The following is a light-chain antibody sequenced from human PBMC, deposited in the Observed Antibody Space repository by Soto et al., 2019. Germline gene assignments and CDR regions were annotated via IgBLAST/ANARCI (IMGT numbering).Light chain of an antibody. J-gene: IGKJ2*01. V-gene: IGKV1-5*03. CDR1: QSISGW. CDR3: QQYDSYPYT. CDR2: ASS. Sequence: DIQMTQSPSTLSASVGDRVTVTCRASQSISGWLAWYQQKPGKAPKLLIFASSELETGVPSRFGGGGSGTEYTLTISSLQPDDFATYYCQQYDSYPYTFGQGTKLEI.